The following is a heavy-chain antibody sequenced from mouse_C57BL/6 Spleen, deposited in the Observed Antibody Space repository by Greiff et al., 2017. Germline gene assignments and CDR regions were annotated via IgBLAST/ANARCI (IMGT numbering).Heavy chain of an antibody. Sequence: QVQLKQSGPELVKPGASVKISCKASGYAFSSSWMNWVKQRPGKGLEWIGRIYPGDGDTNYNGKFKGKATLTADKSSSTAYMQLSSLTSEASAVYFCARAFYYGYDGGDYWGQGTTLTVSS. V-gene: IGHV1-82*01. CDR2: IYPGDGDT. CDR3: ARAFYYGYDGGDY. CDR1: GYAFSSSW. D-gene: IGHD2-2*01. J-gene: IGHJ2*01.